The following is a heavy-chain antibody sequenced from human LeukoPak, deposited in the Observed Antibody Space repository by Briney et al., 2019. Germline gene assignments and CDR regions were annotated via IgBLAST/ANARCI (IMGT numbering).Heavy chain of an antibody. CDR3: ARKAYSSGWRVPIDF. Sequence: SETLSLTCTVSGGSVSSHTYYWGWIRQPPGKGLEWIGSMHYIGSSYYNPSLKSRVTISIDTPKNQFSLNLSSVTAADTAVYYCARKAYSSGWRVPIDFWGRGTLVTVSS. CDR2: MHYIGSS. D-gene: IGHD6-19*01. CDR1: GGSVSSHTYY. J-gene: IGHJ4*02. V-gene: IGHV4-39*01.